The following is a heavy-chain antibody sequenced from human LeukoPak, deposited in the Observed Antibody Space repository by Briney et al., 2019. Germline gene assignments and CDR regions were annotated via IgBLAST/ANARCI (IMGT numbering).Heavy chain of an antibody. J-gene: IGHJ4*02. CDR2: MNPDTGAT. D-gene: IGHD2-2*01. CDR1: GYTFNGYY. CDR3: AREADQLSYYFDL. V-gene: IGHV1-2*02. Sequence: ASVKVSCKASGYTFNGYYMHWVRQAPGQGLEWMGWMNPDTGATNYAQKFQGRVSMTRDTFISTASMELSRLRSDDTAAYYCAREADQLSYYFDLWGQRTLVTVS.